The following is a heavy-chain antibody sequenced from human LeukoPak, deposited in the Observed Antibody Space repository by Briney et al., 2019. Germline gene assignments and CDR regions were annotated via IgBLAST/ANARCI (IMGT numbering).Heavy chain of an antibody. D-gene: IGHD4-17*01. Sequence: PSETLSLTCAVYGGSFSGYYWSWIRQPPGKGLEWIGEINHSGSTNYNPSLKSRVTISVDTSKNQFSLKLSSVTAEDTAVYYCAKDRGESFHCDYWGQGTLVTVSS. V-gene: IGHV4-34*01. CDR2: INHSGST. CDR1: GGSFSGYY. J-gene: IGHJ4*02. CDR3: AKDRGESFHCDY.